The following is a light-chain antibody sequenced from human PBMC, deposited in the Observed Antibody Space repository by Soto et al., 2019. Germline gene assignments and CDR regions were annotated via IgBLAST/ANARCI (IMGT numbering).Light chain of an antibody. CDR3: SSYSNTGSLVV. CDR1: SSDVGGYAY. Sequence: QSALTQPASVSGSLGQSITISCTGTSSDVGGYAYVSWYQQHPGKAPKLMIYEVRNRPSGVSDRFSGSKSGNTASLTISGLQAEDEADYYFSSYSNTGSLVVFGGGTKLTVL. J-gene: IGLJ2*01. CDR2: EVR. V-gene: IGLV2-14*03.